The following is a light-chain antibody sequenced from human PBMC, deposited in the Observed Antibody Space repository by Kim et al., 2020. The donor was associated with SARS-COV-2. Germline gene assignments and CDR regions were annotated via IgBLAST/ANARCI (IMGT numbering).Light chain of an antibody. V-gene: IGKV3-20*01. CDR1: QSVSGSK. CDR2: GAS. CDR3: QQYGSSPRT. Sequence: WSPGERATLSCRASQSVSGSKLVWYQQKPCQAPRLLIYGASSRATGIPDRFSGSGSGTDFTLTISRLEPEDVAVYYCQQYGSSPRTFGQGTKLEI. J-gene: IGKJ2*01.